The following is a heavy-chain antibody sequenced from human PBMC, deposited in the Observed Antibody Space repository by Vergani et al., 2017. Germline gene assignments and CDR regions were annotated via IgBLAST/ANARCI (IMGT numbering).Heavy chain of an antibody. Sequence: QVQLVESGGGVVQPGRSLTLSCAASGFTFSSYAMHWVRQAPGKGLEWVAVISYDGSNKYYADSVKGRFTISRDNSKNTLYLQMNSLGAEDTAVYYCARGASGDYVSSFDYWGQGTLVTVSS. CDR1: GFTFSSYA. CDR3: ARGASGDYVSSFDY. D-gene: IGHD4-17*01. CDR2: ISYDGSNK. J-gene: IGHJ4*02. V-gene: IGHV3-30-3*01.